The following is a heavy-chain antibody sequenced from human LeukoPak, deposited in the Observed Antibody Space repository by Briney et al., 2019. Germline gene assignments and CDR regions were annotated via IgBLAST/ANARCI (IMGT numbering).Heavy chain of an antibody. D-gene: IGHD3-22*01. CDR3: ARRFSDNSGYYRFDF. J-gene: IGHJ4*02. CDR2: FSDSGSGT. CDR1: GFTFNNYA. Sequence: GGSLRLSCAASGFTFNNYAMNWVRQAPGKGLEWVSAFSDSGSGTYYADSVKGRCTISRDNSKNTLYLQMNGLRAEDTAVYYCARRFSDNSGYYRFDFWGQGTLVTVSS. V-gene: IGHV3-23*01.